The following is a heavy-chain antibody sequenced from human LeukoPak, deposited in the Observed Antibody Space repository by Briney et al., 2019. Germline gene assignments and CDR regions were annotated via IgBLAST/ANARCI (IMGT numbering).Heavy chain of an antibody. CDR2: INPNSGGT. J-gene: IGHJ4*02. CDR1: GYTFTGYY. D-gene: IGHD3-22*01. CDR3: ARSSYYYDSSGYPDGY. Sequence: ASVKVSCKASGYTFTGYYMHWVRQAPGQGLEWMGWINPNSGGTNYAQKFQGRITMTRDTSISTAYMGLSRLRSDDTAVYYCARSSYYYDSSGYPDGYWGQGTLVTVSS. V-gene: IGHV1-2*02.